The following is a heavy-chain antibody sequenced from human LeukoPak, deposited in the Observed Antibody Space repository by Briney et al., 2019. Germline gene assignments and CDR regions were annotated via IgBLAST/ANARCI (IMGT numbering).Heavy chain of an antibody. J-gene: IGHJ4*02. CDR2: IYYSGST. V-gene: IGHV4-59*01. Sequence: SETLSLTCTVSGGSISSYYWSWIRQPPGKGLEWIGYIYYSGSTNYNPSLKSRVTISVDTSKNQFSLKLSSVTAADTAVYYCAATLYDFWSAHYFDYWGQGTPVTVSS. D-gene: IGHD3-3*01. CDR3: AATLYDFWSAHYFDY. CDR1: GGSISSYY.